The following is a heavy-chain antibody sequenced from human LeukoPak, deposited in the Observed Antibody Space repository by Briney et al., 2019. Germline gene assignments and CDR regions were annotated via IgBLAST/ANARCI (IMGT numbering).Heavy chain of an antibody. V-gene: IGHV4-39*07. J-gene: IGHJ3*02. CDR2: IYTSGST. D-gene: IGHD3-10*01. CDR3: ASITMVRGVMGDAFDI. CDR1: GGSISSSSYY. Sequence: SETLSLTCTVSGGSISSSSYYWGWIRQPPGKGLEWIGRIYTSGSTNYNPSLKSRVTISVDTSKNQFSLKLSSVTAADTAVYYCASITMVRGVMGDAFDIWGQGTMVTVSS.